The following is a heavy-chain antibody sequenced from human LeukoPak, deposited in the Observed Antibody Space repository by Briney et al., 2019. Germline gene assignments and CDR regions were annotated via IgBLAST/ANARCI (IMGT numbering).Heavy chain of an antibody. D-gene: IGHD6-13*01. CDR3: ARDGYSSSWYRFAFDI. CDR2: IKQDGSER. CDR1: GFTFSSYW. Sequence: GSLRLSCAASGFTFSSYWMSWVRQAPGKGLEWVANIKQDGSERYYVDSVKGRFTISRDNAKNSLYLQMNGLRAEDTAVYYCARDGYSSSWYRFAFDIWGQGTMVTVSS. J-gene: IGHJ3*02. V-gene: IGHV3-7*01.